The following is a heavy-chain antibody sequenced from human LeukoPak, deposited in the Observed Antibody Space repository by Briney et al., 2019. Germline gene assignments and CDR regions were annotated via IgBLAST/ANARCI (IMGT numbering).Heavy chain of an antibody. CDR1: GGFISSYY. J-gene: IGHJ5*02. CDR2: IYYSGST. CDR3: ARGGSTSYREFLYNWFDP. V-gene: IGHV4-59*01. Sequence: SETLCLTCTVSGGFISSYYWSWIRQPPGKGLEWIGYIYYSGSTNYNPSLKSRVTISVDTSKNRFSLKLSSVTAADTAVYYCARGGSTSYREFLYNWFDPWGQGTLVTVSS. D-gene: IGHD3-10*01.